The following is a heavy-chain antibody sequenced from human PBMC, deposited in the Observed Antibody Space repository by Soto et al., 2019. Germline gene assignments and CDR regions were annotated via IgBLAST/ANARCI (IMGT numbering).Heavy chain of an antibody. Sequence: EASVKVSCKASGYTFRSYAIHWVRQAPGQSLEWMGWISAGNGNTKYSEKFQGRVTLTRDTAARIAYMELNSLRSEDTAVYFCARNYDDRYFYNYAMDVWGQGTTVTVSS. CDR2: ISAGNGNT. CDR1: GYTFRSYA. CDR3: ARNYDDRYFYNYAMDV. V-gene: IGHV1-3*01. D-gene: IGHD4-17*01. J-gene: IGHJ6*02.